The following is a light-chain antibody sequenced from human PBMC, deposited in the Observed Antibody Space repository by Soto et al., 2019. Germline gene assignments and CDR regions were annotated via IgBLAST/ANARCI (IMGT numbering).Light chain of an antibody. J-gene: IGKJ1*01. CDR3: QQYGSSGT. V-gene: IGKV3-20*01. CDR1: QSVSSY. Sequence: SPDTISLSPGERATVSFRASQSVSSYLAWYQQKPGQAPRLLIYGASSRATGIPDRFSGSGSGTDFTLTISRLETEDFAVYYCQQYGSSGTFGQ. CDR2: GAS.